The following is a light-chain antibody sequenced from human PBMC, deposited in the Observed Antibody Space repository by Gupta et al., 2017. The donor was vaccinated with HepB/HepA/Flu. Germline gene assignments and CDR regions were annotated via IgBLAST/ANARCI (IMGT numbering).Light chain of an antibody. V-gene: IGKV4-1*01. CDR1: QTVFSSENRKNF. CDR3: QLDLRTPLS. J-gene: IGKJ2*03. CDR2: WAS. Sequence: DSVMSQSPDSLAVSLGERATITCKSSQTVFSSENRKNFLAWYQQKPGQPPRLLIYWASTRDSRLSDRLRRSGSGTEFPLTMSSLNAEDVAVYFCQLDLRTPLSFGEWT.